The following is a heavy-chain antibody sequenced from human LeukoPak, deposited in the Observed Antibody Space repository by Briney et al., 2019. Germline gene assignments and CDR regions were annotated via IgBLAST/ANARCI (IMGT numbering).Heavy chain of an antibody. Sequence: QAGGSLRLSCAASGFTFSTYGMHWLRQAPGKGLEWVAFIRFDGTNKYYADSVKGRFAISRDSSKNTLYLQMNSLRAEDTAVYYSAKGYWSGSRYNGRDCWGQGTLVTVSS. J-gene: IGHJ4*02. CDR2: IRFDGTNK. V-gene: IGHV3-30*02. D-gene: IGHD2-15*01. CDR3: AKGYWSGSRYNGRDC. CDR1: GFTFSTYG.